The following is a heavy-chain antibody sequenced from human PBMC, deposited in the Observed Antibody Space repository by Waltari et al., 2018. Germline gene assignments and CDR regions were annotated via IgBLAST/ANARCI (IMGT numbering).Heavy chain of an antibody. V-gene: IGHV1-69*01. Sequence: QVQLVQSGAEVKKPGSSVKVSCKASGGTFSSYAISWVRQAPGQGLEWMGGIIPIFGTANYAQKFQGRVTITADESTSTAYMELSSLRSEDTAVYYCARGKYYYDSSGYFYYYYYMDVWGKGTTVTVS. CDR3: ARGKYYYDSSGYFYYYYYMDV. J-gene: IGHJ6*03. CDR2: IIPIFGTA. CDR1: GGTFSSYA. D-gene: IGHD3-22*01.